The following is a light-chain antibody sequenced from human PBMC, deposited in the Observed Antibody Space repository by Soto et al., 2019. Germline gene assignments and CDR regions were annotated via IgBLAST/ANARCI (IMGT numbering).Light chain of an antibody. CDR1: QSVLYSSNNRDS. V-gene: IGKV4-1*01. CDR3: PQYYSTMYT. J-gene: IGKJ2*01. Sequence: IVMTQSPDSLAVSLGERATINCKSSQSVLYSSNNRDSLAWYQQKPGLPPKLLIYWASIRASVVPDRFSGGGSGTAFTLTISSLQAEDVAVYYCPQYYSTMYTFGKGTKLAIK. CDR2: WAS.